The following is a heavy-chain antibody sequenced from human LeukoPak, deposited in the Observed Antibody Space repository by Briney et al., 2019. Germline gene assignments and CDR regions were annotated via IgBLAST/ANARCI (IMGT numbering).Heavy chain of an antibody. Sequence: SETLSLTCAVYDGSFSDYYWSWIRQPPGKGLEWIGEINHSGSTNYNPSLKSRVTISVDTSKNQFSLKLSSVTAADTAVYYCASSTGTVDFDYWGQGTLVTVSS. J-gene: IGHJ4*02. CDR3: ASSTGTVDFDY. D-gene: IGHD3-9*01. V-gene: IGHV4-34*01. CDR2: INHSGST. CDR1: DGSFSDYY.